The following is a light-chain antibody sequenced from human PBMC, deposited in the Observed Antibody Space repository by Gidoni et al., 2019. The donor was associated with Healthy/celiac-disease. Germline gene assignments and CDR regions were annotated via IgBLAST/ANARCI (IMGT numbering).Light chain of an antibody. J-gene: IGLJ1*01. CDR3: SSYTSSSTLAYV. CDR1: SSYVGGYNS. Sequence: QSALTQPASVSGSPGQSITISCTGTSSYVGGYNSVSWYQQHPGKAPKLMIYEVSNRPSGVSNRFSGSKSGNTASLTISGLQAEDEADYYCSSYTSSSTLAYVFGTGTKVTVL. V-gene: IGLV2-14*01. CDR2: EVS.